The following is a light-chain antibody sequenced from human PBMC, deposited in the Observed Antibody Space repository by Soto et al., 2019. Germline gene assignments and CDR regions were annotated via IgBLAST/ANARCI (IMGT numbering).Light chain of an antibody. CDR2: KTS. Sequence: DIQMTQSPSTLSASVGDRVSITCRASQSLNSWLAWYQQKPGKAPKLLIYKTSTLESGVPSRFSGSGSGTEFTLTISSLQSEDSAVYYCHQYNSWPRGTFGPGTKVDIK. CDR1: QSLNSW. CDR3: HQYNSWPRGT. J-gene: IGKJ3*01. V-gene: IGKV1-5*03.